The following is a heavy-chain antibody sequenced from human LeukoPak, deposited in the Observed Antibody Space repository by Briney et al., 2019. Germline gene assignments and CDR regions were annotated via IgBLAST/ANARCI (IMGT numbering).Heavy chain of an antibody. J-gene: IGHJ3*01. CDR3: ARGTPRGYDSSGHYSDAFDL. CDR1: GFTFTYYG. Sequence: ASVKVSCKASGFTFTYYGFNWVRQAHGQGLEWMGWISAYNGNTNYAQKFQGRVTMTTDTSTSTAYMELRSLRSDDTAIYYCARGTPRGYDSSGHYSDAFDLWGQGTVVTVSS. CDR2: ISAYNGNT. V-gene: IGHV1-18*01. D-gene: IGHD3-22*01.